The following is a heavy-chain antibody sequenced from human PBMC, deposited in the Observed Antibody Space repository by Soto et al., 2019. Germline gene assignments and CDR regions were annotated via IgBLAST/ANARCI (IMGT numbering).Heavy chain of an antibody. CDR1: GGSISSGGYY. V-gene: IGHV4-31*03. CDR2: IYYSGST. CDR3: ARDLVREQGGVDV. D-gene: IGHD3-10*01. J-gene: IGHJ6*02. Sequence: QVQLQESGPGLVKPSQTLSLTCTVSGGSISSGGYYWSWIRQHPGKGLEWIGYIYYSGSTYYNPSLKSRVTLSADTSKHQLSLELSAVTAADTAVYYCARDLVREQGGVDVWGQGTTVTVSS.